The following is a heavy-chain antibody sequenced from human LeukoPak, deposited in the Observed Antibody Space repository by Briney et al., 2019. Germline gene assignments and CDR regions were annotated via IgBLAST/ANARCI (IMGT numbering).Heavy chain of an antibody. Sequence: PSETLSLTCTVSGGSISSGTYYWSWIRQPAGKGLEWIGRAYTGGSTNFNPSLKSRVTISVDTSKNQFSLKLSSVTAADTAVYYCARADSDSSGWYVDYWGQGTLVTVSS. CDR1: GGSISSGTYY. D-gene: IGHD6-19*01. CDR2: AYTGGST. V-gene: IGHV4-61*02. J-gene: IGHJ4*02. CDR3: ARADSDSSGWYVDY.